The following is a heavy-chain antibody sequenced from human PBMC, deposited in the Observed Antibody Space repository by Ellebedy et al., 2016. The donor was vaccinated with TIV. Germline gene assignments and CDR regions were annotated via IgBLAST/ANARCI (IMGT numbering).Heavy chain of an antibody. V-gene: IGHV3-23*01. J-gene: IGHJ4*02. Sequence: PGGSLRLSCATSGFTFSAYVMAWVRQIPGKGLEWVSAMSEYDGRTFYADSVKGRFTISRDNSRDTLFLQMNSLRAEDTAVSYCTKRAEGRGFFDYWGQGILVTVSS. D-gene: IGHD3-16*01. CDR1: GFTFSAYV. CDR3: TKRAEGRGFFDY. CDR2: MSEYDGRT.